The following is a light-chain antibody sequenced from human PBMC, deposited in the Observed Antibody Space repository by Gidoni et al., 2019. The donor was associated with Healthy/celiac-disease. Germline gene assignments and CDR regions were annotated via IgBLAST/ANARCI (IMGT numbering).Light chain of an antibody. Sequence: DIVMTQSPLSLPVTPGEPASISCRSSQSLLHRNGYNYLDWYLQKPGQSPQLLIYLGSNRASGVPDRFSGSGSGTDFTLKISRVEAEDAGVYYCMQALQTSWTFGQGTKVEIK. CDR1: QSLLHRNGYNY. CDR3: MQALQTSWT. CDR2: LGS. V-gene: IGKV2-28*01. J-gene: IGKJ1*01.